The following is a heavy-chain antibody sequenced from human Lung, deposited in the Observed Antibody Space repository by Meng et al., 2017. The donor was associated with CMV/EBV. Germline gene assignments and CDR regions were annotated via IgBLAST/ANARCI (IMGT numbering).Heavy chain of an antibody. CDR2: ISSSSSYI. J-gene: IGHJ4*02. Sequence: GSLRLSCAASGFTFSSYSMNWVRQAPGKGLEWVSSISSSSSYIYYADSVKGRFTISRDNAKNSLYLQMNSLRAEDTAVYYCARDAVRYCSSTSCYGPPKQQLVEYDYWGQRTLVTVSS. D-gene: IGHD2-2*01. CDR1: GFTFSSYS. V-gene: IGHV3-21*01. CDR3: ARDAVRYCSSTSCYGPPKQQLVEYDY.